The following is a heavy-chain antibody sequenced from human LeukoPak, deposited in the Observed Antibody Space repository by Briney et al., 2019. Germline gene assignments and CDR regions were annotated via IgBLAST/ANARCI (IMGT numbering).Heavy chain of an antibody. V-gene: IGHV1-2*02. CDR1: GYTFTGYY. D-gene: IGHD3-10*01. J-gene: IGHJ4*02. CDR2: INPNSGGT. CDR3: ARVGGGFPTKPLYYFDY. Sequence: ASVKVSCKASGYTFTGYYMHWVRQAPGQGLEWMGWINPNSGGTNYAQKFQGRVTMTRDTSISTAYMELSRLRSDDTAVYYCARVGGGFPTKPLYYFDYWGQGTLVTVSS.